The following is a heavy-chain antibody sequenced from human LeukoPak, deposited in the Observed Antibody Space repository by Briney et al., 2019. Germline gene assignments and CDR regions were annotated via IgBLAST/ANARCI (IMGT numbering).Heavy chain of an antibody. V-gene: IGHV4-4*02. Sequence: SETLSLTCGVSGGSISGTNWWSWVRQPPGQGLEWIGEINHSGSTNYNPSLKSRVTISLDTSKNQFSLRLSSVTAADTAVYYCARVMTTVTTFKTYSYGMDVWGQGTTVTVSS. CDR1: GGSISGTNW. D-gene: IGHD4-17*01. J-gene: IGHJ6*02. CDR3: ARVMTTVTTFKTYSYGMDV. CDR2: INHSGST.